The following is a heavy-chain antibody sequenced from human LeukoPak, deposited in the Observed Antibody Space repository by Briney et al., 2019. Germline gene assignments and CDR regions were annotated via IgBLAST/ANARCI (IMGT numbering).Heavy chain of an antibody. D-gene: IGHD2-15*01. CDR3: ARVGYCSGGSCAMHAFDI. CDR2: IKQDGSEK. J-gene: IGHJ3*02. Sequence: HPGGSLRLSCAASGFTFSSSWMSWVRQAPGKGLEWVANIKQDGSEKYYVDSVKGRFTISRDNAKNSLYLQMNSLRAEDTAVYYCARVGYCSGGSCAMHAFDIWGQGTMV. CDR1: GFTFSSSW. V-gene: IGHV3-7*01.